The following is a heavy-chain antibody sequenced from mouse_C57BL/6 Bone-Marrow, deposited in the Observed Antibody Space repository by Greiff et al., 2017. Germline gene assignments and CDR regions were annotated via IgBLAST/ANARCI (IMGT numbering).Heavy chain of an antibody. J-gene: IGHJ4*01. CDR2: IWSDGST. Sequence: QVQLKQSGPGLVAPSQSLSITCTVSGFSLTSYGVHWVRQPPGKGLEWLVVIWSDGSTTYNSALKSRLSISKDNSKSQVFLKMNSLQTDDTAMYYCARHDYGNRYAMDYWGQGTSVTVSS. CDR3: ARHDYGNRYAMDY. D-gene: IGHD2-1*01. CDR1: GFSLTSYG. V-gene: IGHV2-6-1*01.